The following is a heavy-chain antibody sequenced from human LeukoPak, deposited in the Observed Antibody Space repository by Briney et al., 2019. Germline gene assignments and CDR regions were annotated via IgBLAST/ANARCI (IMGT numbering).Heavy chain of an antibody. Sequence: SGGSLRLSCAASGFTFSIYAMNWVRQAPGKGLEWVSGISGSGGSTDYADPVKGRFTISRDNSKNTLYLEMNSLRAEDTAVYYCATPWRGGWGQGTLVTVSS. V-gene: IGHV3-23*01. J-gene: IGHJ4*02. D-gene: IGHD3-3*01. CDR3: ATPWRGG. CDR2: ISGSGGST. CDR1: GFTFSIYA.